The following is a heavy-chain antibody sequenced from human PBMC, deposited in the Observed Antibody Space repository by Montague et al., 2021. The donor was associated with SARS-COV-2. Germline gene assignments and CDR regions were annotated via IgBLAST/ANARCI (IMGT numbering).Heavy chain of an antibody. CDR3: ARGLRLCNGGSCYFAWFDP. J-gene: IGHJ5*02. Sequence: SETLSLTCAVYNESFSGNSFSTYYWSWIRQPPGKGLEWIGEINNSGTTNYNTSLESRFSISVDTSTNQFSLRLISVTAADTAVYYCARGLRLCNGGSCYFAWFDPWGQGTPVTVSS. D-gene: IGHD2-15*01. CDR2: INNSGTT. CDR1: NESFSGNS. V-gene: IGHV4-34*01.